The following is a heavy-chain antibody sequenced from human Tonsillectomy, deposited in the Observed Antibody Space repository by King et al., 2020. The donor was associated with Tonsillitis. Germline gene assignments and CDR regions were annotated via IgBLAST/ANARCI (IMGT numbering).Heavy chain of an antibody. CDR2: IIPMLDIT. J-gene: IGHJ6*03. V-gene: IGHV1-69*09. CDR1: GGIFSSYA. D-gene: IGHD2-15*01. Sequence: QLVQSGAEVKKPESSVKVSCTASGGIFSSYAISWVRQAPGQGLEWMGRIIPMLDITNYAQKFQGRVTITADKSTSTAYMELSSLRSEDTAVYYCARHAGYCSGGSCYGLYYYYMDVWGKGTTVTVSS. CDR3: ARHAGYCSGGSCYGLYYYYMDV.